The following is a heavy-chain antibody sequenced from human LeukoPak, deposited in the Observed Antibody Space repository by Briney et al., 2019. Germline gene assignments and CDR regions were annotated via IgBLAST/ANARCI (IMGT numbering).Heavy chain of an antibody. CDR2: IYYSGST. V-gene: IGHV4-59*01. Sequence: SETLSLTCAVYGGSFSGYYWSWIRQPPGKGLEWIGYIYYSGSTNYNPSLKSRVTISVDTSKNQFSLKLSSVTAADTAVYYCARAGTWFGELFSPDYWGQGTLVTVSS. J-gene: IGHJ4*02. CDR1: GGSFSGYY. D-gene: IGHD3-10*01. CDR3: ARAGTWFGELFSPDY.